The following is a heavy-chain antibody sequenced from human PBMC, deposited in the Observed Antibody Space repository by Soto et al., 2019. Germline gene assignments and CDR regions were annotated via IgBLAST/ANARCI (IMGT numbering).Heavy chain of an antibody. D-gene: IGHD3-3*01. CDR2: INHSGST. CDR3: ARGHLYYDFWSGYSNWFDP. Sequence: PSAALSLTCAVYGGSFSGYYWSWIRQPPGKGLEWIGEINHSGSTNYNPSLKSRVTISVDTSKNQFSLKLSSVTAADTAVYYCARGHLYYDFWSGYSNWFDPWGQGTLVTVSS. V-gene: IGHV4-34*01. CDR1: GGSFSGYY. J-gene: IGHJ5*02.